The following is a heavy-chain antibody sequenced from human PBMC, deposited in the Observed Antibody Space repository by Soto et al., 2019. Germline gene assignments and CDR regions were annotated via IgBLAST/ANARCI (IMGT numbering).Heavy chain of an antibody. Sequence: ASVKVSGKASGYIVTQYGIGWVGQAPGQGLEWMGWINAYNEKPNYAQEFRGRVTMTTDTSTSTAYMDVRSLTSEDTGVYYCARWDGIFGAGRVQWGQGTQVTVSS. D-gene: IGHD3-10*01. CDR2: INAYNEKP. V-gene: IGHV1-18*01. CDR1: GYIVTQYG. J-gene: IGHJ4*02. CDR3: ARWDGIFGAGRVQ.